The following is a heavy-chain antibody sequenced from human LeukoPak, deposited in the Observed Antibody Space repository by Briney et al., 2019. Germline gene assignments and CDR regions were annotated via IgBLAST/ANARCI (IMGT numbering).Heavy chain of an antibody. CDR3: ARDLGVMVRAFDI. Sequence: SENLSLTCTVSGVSISSYYWSWIRQPPGKRLEWIGYIYYSGSTSYNPSLKSRVTISVDTSKNQISLKLSSVTAADTAVYYCARDLGVMVRAFDIWGQGTMVTVSS. V-gene: IGHV4-59*01. CDR2: IYYSGST. J-gene: IGHJ3*02. D-gene: IGHD5-18*01. CDR1: GVSISSYY.